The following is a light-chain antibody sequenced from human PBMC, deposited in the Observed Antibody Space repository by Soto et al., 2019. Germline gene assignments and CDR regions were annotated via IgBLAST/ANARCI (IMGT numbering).Light chain of an antibody. J-gene: IGKJ1*01. CDR3: QQYNGYSRT. V-gene: IGKV1-5*01. CDR2: DAS. Sequence: HMTHSPATLSASVLYRVTITFLASQSISSWLAWYQQKLGRAPRLLIFDASSLERGVPSRFSGSGSGTAFTLTIRSLQPDDFSTYYCQQYNGYSRTFGQGTKVDIK. CDR1: QSISSW.